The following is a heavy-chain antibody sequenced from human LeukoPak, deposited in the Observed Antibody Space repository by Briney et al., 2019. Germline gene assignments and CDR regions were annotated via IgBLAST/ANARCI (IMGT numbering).Heavy chain of an antibody. J-gene: IGHJ4*02. D-gene: IGHD5-24*01. CDR2: TYSGGNT. CDR3: ARDRPGDGYFDY. CDR1: GFTVSSND. Sequence: PGGSLRLSCAASGFTVSSNDMTWVRQTPGKGLEWVSITYSGGNTYYADSVKGRFTISRDSSKNTLYLQMNSLRAEDTAVFYYARDRPGDGYFDYWGQGTLVTVSS. V-gene: IGHV3-66*01.